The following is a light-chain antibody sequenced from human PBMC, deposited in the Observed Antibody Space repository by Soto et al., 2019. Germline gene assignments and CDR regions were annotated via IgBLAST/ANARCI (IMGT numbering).Light chain of an antibody. Sequence: EIVLTQSPGTLSLSPGEGATLSCRASQSFSNTYIAWYQQKPGQAPRLLIYGAINRATGIPDRFSGSGSGTEFTLTISSLQSEDFAAYYCQQYGSSGTFGQGTKVDIK. J-gene: IGKJ1*01. CDR3: QQYGSSGT. V-gene: IGKV3-20*01. CDR2: GAI. CDR1: QSFSNTY.